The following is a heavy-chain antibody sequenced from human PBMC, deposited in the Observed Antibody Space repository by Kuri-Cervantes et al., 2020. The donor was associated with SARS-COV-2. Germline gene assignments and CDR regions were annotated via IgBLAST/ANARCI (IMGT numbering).Heavy chain of an antibody. D-gene: IGHD3-22*01. V-gene: IGHV4-34*01. CDR1: GGSFSGYY. Sequence: ESLKISCAVYGGSFSGYYWSWIRQPPGKGLEWIGEINQSGSTNYNPSLKSRVTISPDTSKNQFSLKLSSVTAADTAVYYCARGATDISLVLVVMTGAAHYFDHWGRGTLVTVSS. CDR2: INQSGST. CDR3: ARGATDISLVLVVMTGAAHYFDH. J-gene: IGHJ4*02.